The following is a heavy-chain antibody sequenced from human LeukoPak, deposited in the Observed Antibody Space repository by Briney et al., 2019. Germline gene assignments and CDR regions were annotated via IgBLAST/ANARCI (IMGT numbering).Heavy chain of an antibody. Sequence: GGSLRLSCAASGFTFSSYAMSWVRQAPGKGLEWVSAISGSGGSTYYADSVKGRFTISRDNSKNTLYLQMNSLRAEDTAVYYCAKPKGATPYSSGHDYWGQGTLVTVSS. V-gene: IGHV3-23*01. CDR1: GFTFSSYA. CDR2: ISGSGGST. CDR3: AKPKGATPYSSGHDY. D-gene: IGHD6-19*01. J-gene: IGHJ4*02.